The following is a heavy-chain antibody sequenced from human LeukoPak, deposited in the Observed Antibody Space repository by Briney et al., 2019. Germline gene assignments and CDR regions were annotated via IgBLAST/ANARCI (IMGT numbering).Heavy chain of an antibody. CDR1: GYSISSGYY. Sequence: SETLSLTCAVSGYSISSGYYWGWIRQPPGKGLEWIGSISHSGSTYYNPSLKSRVTISVDTSKNQFSLKLSSVTAADTAVYYCARHEIAIVVVGGAFDIWGQGTMVTVSS. CDR2: ISHSGST. CDR3: ARHEIAIVVVGGAFDI. D-gene: IGHD2-15*01. J-gene: IGHJ3*02. V-gene: IGHV4-38-2*01.